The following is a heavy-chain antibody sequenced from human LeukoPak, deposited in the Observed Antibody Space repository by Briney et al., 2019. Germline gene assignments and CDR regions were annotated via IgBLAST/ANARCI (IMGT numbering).Heavy chain of an antibody. CDR2: ISPDSTQI. CDR1: GFTFSDYT. V-gene: IGHV3-48*01. CDR3: ASGMRVGPI. J-gene: IGHJ4*02. Sequence: GGSLRLSCAASGFTFSDYTMNWVRQAPGKGLEWVSYISPDSTQIYYADSVKGRFTISRDNAKNLLYLQMNSLRAEDTAVYYCASGMRVGPIWGQGTLVTVSS. D-gene: IGHD1-26*01.